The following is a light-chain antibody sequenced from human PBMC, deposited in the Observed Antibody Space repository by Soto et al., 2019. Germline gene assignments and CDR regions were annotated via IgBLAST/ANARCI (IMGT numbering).Light chain of an antibody. Sequence: EIVMTQSPATLSVSPGERATLSCRASQSVSSNLAWYQQKPGQAPRLLIYGASTRATGIPARFSGSGSGTGFTPTLSSPQSEDFAVYYCQQYNNWPGTFGPGTKVDIK. CDR3: QQYNNWPGT. CDR2: GAS. V-gene: IGKV3-15*01. CDR1: QSVSSN. J-gene: IGKJ3*01.